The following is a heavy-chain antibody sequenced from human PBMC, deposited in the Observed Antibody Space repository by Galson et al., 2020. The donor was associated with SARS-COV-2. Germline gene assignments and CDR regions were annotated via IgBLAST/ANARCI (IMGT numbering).Heavy chain of an antibody. D-gene: IGHD6-19*01. CDR2: IDWNSGSA. V-gene: IGHV3-9*01. J-gene: IGHJ1*01. CDR1: GFTFDDYA. Sequence: GGSLRLSCAASGFTFDDYAMHWVRQVPGKGLEWVSGIDWNSGSAGYADSVQGRFTIFRDNTKNSLYLQMTSLRPEDTAFYYCARGRTGWYQNYFQYWGQGTLVTVS. CDR3: ARGRTGWYQNYFQY.